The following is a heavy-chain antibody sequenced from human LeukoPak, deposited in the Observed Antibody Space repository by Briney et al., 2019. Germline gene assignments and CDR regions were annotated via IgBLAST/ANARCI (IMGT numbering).Heavy chain of an antibody. D-gene: IGHD2-2*01. V-gene: IGHV3-74*01. CDR3: ARAVYQLPRDYYGMDV. J-gene: IGHJ6*02. Sequence: GGSLRLSCAASGFTFSSYWMHWVRQAPGKGLVWVSHINSDGSSTSYADSVKGRFTISRDNAKNTLYLQMNSLRAEDTAVYYCARAVYQLPRDYYGMDVWGQGTTVTVSS. CDR1: GFTFSSYW. CDR2: INSDGSST.